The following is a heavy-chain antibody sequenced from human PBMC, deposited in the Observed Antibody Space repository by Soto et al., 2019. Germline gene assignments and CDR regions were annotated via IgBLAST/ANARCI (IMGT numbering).Heavy chain of an antibody. Sequence: GGSLRLSCAASGFSFSNSGMHWVRQAPGRGLEWVAFISYDGSNKYYADSVKGRFTISRDNSKNTLYLQMNSLRAEDTAVYYCAKDRGKIYFDYWGQGTLVTVSS. J-gene: IGHJ4*02. CDR1: GFSFSNSG. CDR3: AKDRGKIYFDY. CDR2: ISYDGSNK. V-gene: IGHV3-30*18.